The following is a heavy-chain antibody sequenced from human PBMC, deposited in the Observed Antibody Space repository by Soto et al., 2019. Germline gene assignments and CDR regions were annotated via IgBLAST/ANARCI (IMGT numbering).Heavy chain of an antibody. CDR3: ARDPGTGYRYGTDGFYYYFGMDV. V-gene: IGHV1-18*01. CDR2: ISGYNGNT. Sequence: ASVKVSCRASGYTFTSYGISWVRQAPGQGLEWMGWISGYNGNTNYAQKLQGRVTMTTDTSTNTAYMELRSLRSDDTAVFYCARDPGTGYRYGTDGFYYYFGMDVWGQGTTVTVSS. D-gene: IGHD5-18*01. J-gene: IGHJ6*02. CDR1: GYTFTSYG.